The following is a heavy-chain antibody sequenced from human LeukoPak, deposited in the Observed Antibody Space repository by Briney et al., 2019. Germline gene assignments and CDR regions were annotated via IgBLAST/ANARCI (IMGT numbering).Heavy chain of an antibody. CDR3: AKPPFGELWSYYYYGLDV. CDR2: ISGSGGYT. Sequence: GGSLRLSCAASGFTFSTYAMSWVRQAPRKGLEWVSAISGSGGYTYYADSVKGRFTISRDNSRDTLYLQMNSLRAEDTALYYCAKPPFGELWSYYYYGLDVWGQGTTVTVSS. J-gene: IGHJ6*02. D-gene: IGHD3-10*01. CDR1: GFTFSTYA. V-gene: IGHV3-23*01.